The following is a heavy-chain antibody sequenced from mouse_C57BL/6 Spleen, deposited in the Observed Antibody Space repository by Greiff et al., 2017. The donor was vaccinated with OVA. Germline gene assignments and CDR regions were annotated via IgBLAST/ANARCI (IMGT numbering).Heavy chain of an antibody. V-gene: IGHV5-17*01. CDR1: GFTFSDYG. CDR2: ISSGSSTI. J-gene: IGHJ4*01. Sequence: EVMLVESGGGLVKPGGSLKLSCAASGFTFSDYGMHWVRQAPEKGLEWVAYISSGSSTIYYADTVKGRFTISRDNAKNTLFLQMTSLRSEDTAMYYCARGPGGRAMDYWGQGTSVTVSS. CDR3: ARGPGGRAMDY.